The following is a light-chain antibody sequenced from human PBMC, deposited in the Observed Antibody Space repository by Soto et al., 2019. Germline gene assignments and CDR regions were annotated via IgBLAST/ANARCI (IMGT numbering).Light chain of an antibody. Sequence: DVVMTQSPLSLPVTPGEPASISCRSSQSLLYSNGYNYLDWYVQKQGQSPQXLIYLGSYRASGVPDRLSGSGSGTDFTLKISRVEAEDVGVYYCMQALQTPFTFGPGTKVDIK. CDR1: QSLLYSNGYNY. CDR3: MQALQTPFT. J-gene: IGKJ3*01. V-gene: IGKV2-28*01. CDR2: LGS.